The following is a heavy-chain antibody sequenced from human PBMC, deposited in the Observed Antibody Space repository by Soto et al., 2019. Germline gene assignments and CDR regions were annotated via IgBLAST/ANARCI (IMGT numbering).Heavy chain of an antibody. CDR3: ASPDCSGGSCSNAFDI. J-gene: IGHJ3*02. CDR1: GFTFSSYA. Sequence: GGSLRLSCAASGFTFSSYAMSWVRQAPGKGLEWVSAISGSGGSTYYVDSVKGRFTISRDNSKNTLYLQMNSLRAEDTAVYYCASPDCSGGSCSNAFDIWGQGTMVTVS. V-gene: IGHV3-23*01. D-gene: IGHD2-15*01. CDR2: ISGSGGST.